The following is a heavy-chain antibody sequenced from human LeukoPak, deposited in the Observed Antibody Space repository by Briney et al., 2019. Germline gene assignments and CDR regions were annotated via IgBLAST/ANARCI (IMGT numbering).Heavy chain of an antibody. CDR1: GFAVGSNY. V-gene: IGHV3-53*01. J-gene: IGHJ4*02. Sequence: GGSLRLSCVASGFAVGSNYMSWVRQAPGKGLEWVSLIYSGGAIRYADSVKGRFTISRDSSKNTLFLQMNDLAVEDTARYYCARRPGNWGQGILVTVSS. CDR2: IYSGGAI. D-gene: IGHD1-14*01. CDR3: ARRPGN.